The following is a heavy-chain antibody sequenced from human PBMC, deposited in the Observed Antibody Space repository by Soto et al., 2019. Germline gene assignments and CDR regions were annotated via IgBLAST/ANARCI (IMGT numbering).Heavy chain of an antibody. J-gene: IGHJ4*02. CDR1: GGTFSSYA. V-gene: IGHV1-69*06. D-gene: IGHD2-21*02. CDR3: ARAVAYRGGYCYLFES. CDR2: IIPIFGTA. Sequence: SVKVSCKASGGTFSSYAISWVRQAPGQGLEWMGGIIPIFGTANYAQKFQGRVTITADKSTSTAYMELSSLRSEDTAVYYCARAVAYRGGYCYLFESWGQGTPVTVPP.